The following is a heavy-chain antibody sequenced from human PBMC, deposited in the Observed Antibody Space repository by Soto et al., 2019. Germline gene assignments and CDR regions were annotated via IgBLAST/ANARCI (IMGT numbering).Heavy chain of an antibody. D-gene: IGHD1-1*01. CDR3: ARGKGTTGTTRSDY. J-gene: IGHJ4*02. Sequence: LRLSCAASGFTFSSYAMHWVRQAPGKGLEWVAVISYDGSNKYYADSVKGRFTISRDNSKNTLYLQMNSLRAEDTAVYYCARGKGTTGTTRSDYWGQGTLVTVSS. CDR2: ISYDGSNK. CDR1: GFTFSSYA. V-gene: IGHV3-30-3*01.